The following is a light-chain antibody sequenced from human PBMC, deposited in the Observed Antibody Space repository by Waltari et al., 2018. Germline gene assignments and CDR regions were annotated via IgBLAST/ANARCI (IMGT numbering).Light chain of an antibody. V-gene: IGKV3-20*01. CDR3: HHYGSSPFT. Sequence: EVVLTQSPGTLSLSPGERATLSCRASQSVSSSYFAWYQQKPGQAPRLLIYGASSRATGIPDRFSGSGSGTDFTLTISRLVPEDFAVYYCHHYGSSPFTFGPGTKVDVK. J-gene: IGKJ3*01. CDR1: QSVSSSY. CDR2: GAS.